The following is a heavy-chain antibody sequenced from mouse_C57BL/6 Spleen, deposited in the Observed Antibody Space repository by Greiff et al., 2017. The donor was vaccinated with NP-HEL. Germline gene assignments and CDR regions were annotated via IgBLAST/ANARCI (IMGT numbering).Heavy chain of an antibody. CDR3: ARGLLEASMDY. Sequence: EVKLMESGGGLVTPGGSLKLSCAASGFTFSDYGMHWVRQAPEKGLEWVAYISSGSSTIYYADTVKGRFTISSDNAKNTLFLQMTSLRSEDTAMYYCARGLLEASMDYWGQGTSVTVSS. J-gene: IGHJ4*01. CDR2: ISSGSSTI. D-gene: IGHD1-1*01. V-gene: IGHV5-17*01. CDR1: GFTFSDYG.